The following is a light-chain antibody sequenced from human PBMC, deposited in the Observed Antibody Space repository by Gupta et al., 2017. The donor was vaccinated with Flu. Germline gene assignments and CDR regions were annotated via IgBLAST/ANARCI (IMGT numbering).Light chain of an antibody. CDR1: QSISTY. CDR2: VAS. V-gene: IGKV1-39*01. CDR3: QQSVSTPRT. J-gene: IGKJ1*01. Sequence: DIQMTQSPSSLSASVGDRVTITCRASQSISTYLNWYQQKPGKVPKLLIYVASSLHSGVPSRFSGSGSGTDFTLTISRLQPEDFATYYCQQSVSTPRTFGRGTKVEIK.